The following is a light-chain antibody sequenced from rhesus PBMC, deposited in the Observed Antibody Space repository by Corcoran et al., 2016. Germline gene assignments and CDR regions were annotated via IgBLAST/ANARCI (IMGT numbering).Light chain of an antibody. CDR1: QGITDD. V-gene: IGKV1S17*01. CDR3: QHYYNTPYN. Sequence: DIQMTQSPSSLSASVGDRVTITCRASQGITDDLAWYQQKPGEIPKLLIYEASSLKSGITSRFYGSGSGTDFTLAISSLQSEDFATYYCQHYYNTPYNFGQGTKVEIK. J-gene: IGKJ2*01. CDR2: EAS.